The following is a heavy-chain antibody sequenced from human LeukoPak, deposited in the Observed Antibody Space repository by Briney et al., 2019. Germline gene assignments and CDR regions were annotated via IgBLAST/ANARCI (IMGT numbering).Heavy chain of an antibody. CDR1: GDSFSNYY. V-gene: IGHV4-59*01. Sequence: PSETLSLTCTASGDSFSNYYLSWIRQAPGKELEWIGDMYNRGGTTYNPSRKSRVTISTDTSKNQFSLRLTSVTAADTAVYYCARAEKAVTGTLDSWGQGTLITVSS. CDR2: MYNRGGT. D-gene: IGHD6-19*01. CDR3: ARAEKAVTGTLDS. J-gene: IGHJ4*02.